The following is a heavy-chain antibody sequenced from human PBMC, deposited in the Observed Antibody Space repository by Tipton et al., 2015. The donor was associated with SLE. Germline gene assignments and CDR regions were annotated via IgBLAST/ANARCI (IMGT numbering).Heavy chain of an antibody. CDR1: GASIIGGGFY. V-gene: IGHV4-31*03. D-gene: IGHD6-13*01. J-gene: IGHJ4*02. CDR3: ALVAAVGRIDY. Sequence: TLSLTCTVSGASIIGGGFYWSWIRQLPGKGLEWIGYIYYTGKTYYNPSLESRIVMSVDMSKNQFSLRLNSVTDADTAVYYCALVAAVGRIDYWGQGTLVTVSS. CDR2: IYYTGKT.